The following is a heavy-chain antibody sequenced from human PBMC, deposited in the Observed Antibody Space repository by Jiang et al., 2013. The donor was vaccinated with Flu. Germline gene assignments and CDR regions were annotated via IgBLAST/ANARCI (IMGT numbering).Heavy chain of an antibody. CDR3: ARGGDWTLDY. J-gene: IGHJ4*02. Sequence: PGLVKPSGTLSLTCAVSGGSISGDRWWTWVRQPPGKGLEWIGEIFHSENTKSNPSLKSRVTMSVDKSKNQFSLKLTSVTAADTAVYYCARGGDWTLDYWGQGTLITVSS. CDR1: GGSISGDRW. CDR2: IFHSENT. V-gene: IGHV4-4*02. D-gene: IGHD1-1*01.